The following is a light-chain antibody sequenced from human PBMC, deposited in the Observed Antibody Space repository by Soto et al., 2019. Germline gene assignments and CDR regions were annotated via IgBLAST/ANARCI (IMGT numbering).Light chain of an antibody. J-gene: IGLJ1*01. V-gene: IGLV1-47*01. CDR3: AAWDDSLSGYV. Sequence: QSVLTQPPSASGTPGQRVTISCSGSSFNIGTNLVYWYQQLPGTAPKVLIYRNNQRPSGVPDRFSGAKSGTSASLAISGLRSEDEADYYCAAWDDSLSGYVFGTGTKLT. CDR1: SFNIGTNL. CDR2: RNN.